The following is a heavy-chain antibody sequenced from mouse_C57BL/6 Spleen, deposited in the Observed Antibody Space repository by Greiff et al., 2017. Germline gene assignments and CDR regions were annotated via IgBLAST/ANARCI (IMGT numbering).Heavy chain of an antibody. D-gene: IGHD1-1*01. V-gene: IGHV1-53*01. CDR2: INPSNGGT. CDR3: ANYGSSYPFDY. J-gene: IGHJ2*01. Sequence: QVQLKQSGTELVKPGASVKLSCKASGYTFTSYCMHWVKQRPGQGLEWIGNINPSNGGTNYNEKFKSKATLTVDKSSSTAYMQHSSLTSEDSAAYYCANYGSSYPFDYWGQGTTLTVSS. CDR1: GYTFTSYC.